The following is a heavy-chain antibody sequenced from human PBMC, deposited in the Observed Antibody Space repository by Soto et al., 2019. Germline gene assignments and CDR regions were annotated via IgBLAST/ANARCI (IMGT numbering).Heavy chain of an antibody. CDR3: ARMGSVTTFSWSDYYYGMDV. J-gene: IGHJ6*02. V-gene: IGHV3-21*01. D-gene: IGHD4-17*01. CDR2: ISSSTSYI. Sequence: EVQLVESGGGLVKPGGSLRLSCAASGFTFSSYSMNWVRQAPGKGLEWVSSISSSTSYIYYADSVKGRFTISRDNAKNSLYLQMNSLRAADTAVYYCARMGSVTTFSWSDYYYGMDVWGQGTTVTVSS. CDR1: GFTFSSYS.